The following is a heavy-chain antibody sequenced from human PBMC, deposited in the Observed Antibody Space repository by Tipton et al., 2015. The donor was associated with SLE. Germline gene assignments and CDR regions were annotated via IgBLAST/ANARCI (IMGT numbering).Heavy chain of an antibody. CDR2: VRSDGTTR. CDR1: GSTFSRYW. D-gene: IGHD3-16*01. CDR3: ARERIGGVDAFDI. J-gene: IGHJ3*02. V-gene: IGHV3-74*01. Sequence: SLRLSCAASGSTFSRYWMHWVRQAPGEGVVWVSHVRSDGTTRSYVDSVKGRFTISRDNAKNTVYLQMDSLTAEDTAVYYCARERIGGVDAFDIWGQGTTVTVSS.